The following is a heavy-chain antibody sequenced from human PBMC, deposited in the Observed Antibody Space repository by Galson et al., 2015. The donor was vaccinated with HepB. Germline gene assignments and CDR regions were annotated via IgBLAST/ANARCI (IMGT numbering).Heavy chain of an antibody. CDR1: GDSVSSNSVT. V-gene: IGHV6-1*01. D-gene: IGHD6-19*01. CDR2: TCYRSKWYK. Sequence: CAISGDSVSSNSVTWNWIRQSPSRGLEWLGRTCYRSKWYKDYAVSVKSRITINPDTTKNQFSLQLDSVTPEDTAVYYCARMSSGYSRFDYWDQGTLVTVSS. J-gene: IGHJ4*02. CDR3: ARMSSGYSRFDY.